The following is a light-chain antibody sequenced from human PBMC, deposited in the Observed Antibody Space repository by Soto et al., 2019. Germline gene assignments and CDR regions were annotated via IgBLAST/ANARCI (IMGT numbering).Light chain of an antibody. V-gene: IGLV2-11*01. CDR1: SSDVGNYNY. CDR2: DVS. CDR3: CSYAGSYTYG. J-gene: IGLJ1*01. Sequence: QSALTQPPSVSGSPGQSVTISCTGTSSDVGNYNYVSWYQQHPGKAPKLMIYDVSKRPSGVPDRFSGSKSGNTASLTISGLQAEDEADYYCCSYAGSYTYGFGTGTKVTVL.